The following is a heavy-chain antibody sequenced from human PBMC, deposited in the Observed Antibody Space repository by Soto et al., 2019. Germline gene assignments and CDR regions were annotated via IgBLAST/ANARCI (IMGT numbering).Heavy chain of an antibody. CDR2: IIPYYNTL. CDR3: ASGASRWYPYFFDS. V-gene: IGHV1-69*01. D-gene: IGHD6-13*01. Sequence: QAQVVQSGAEVREPGSSAKLSCKASEGTFNSYAIAWVRQAPGQGLEWMGGIIPYYNTLNYAEKFQDRVTIPADDSTNTVYMELSSLRSDDTAVYFCASGASRWYPYFFDSWAQGTLVTVSS. CDR1: EGTFNSYA. J-gene: IGHJ4*02.